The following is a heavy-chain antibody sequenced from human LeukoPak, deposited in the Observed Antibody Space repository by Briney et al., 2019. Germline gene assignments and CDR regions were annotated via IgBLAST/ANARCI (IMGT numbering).Heavy chain of an antibody. Sequence: SETLSLTCTLSGGSIRTDGSYWAWIRQPPGKGLEWIGSIYIDGLTHYNSSLQSRVTLSIDTSKNHFSLRLTSVTAADTAVFYCARLFTRAWEYRYGMDVWGQGTAVTVSS. D-gene: IGHD1-26*01. CDR1: GGSIRTDGSY. V-gene: IGHV4-39*02. CDR3: ARLFTRAWEYRYGMDV. J-gene: IGHJ6*02. CDR2: IYIDGLT.